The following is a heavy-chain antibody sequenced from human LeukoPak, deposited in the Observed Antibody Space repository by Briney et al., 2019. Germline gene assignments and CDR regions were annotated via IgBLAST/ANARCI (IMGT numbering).Heavy chain of an antibody. D-gene: IGHD6-19*01. CDR2: FDPEDGET. CDR3: AREGYSSGWYLRYFDL. Sequence: ASVKVSCKVSGYTLTELSMHWVRQAPGKGLEWMGGFDPEDGETIYAQKFQGRVTMTEDTSTDTAYMELSSLRSEDTAVYYCAREGYSSGWYLRYFDLWGRGTLVTVSS. V-gene: IGHV1-24*01. J-gene: IGHJ2*01. CDR1: GYTLTELS.